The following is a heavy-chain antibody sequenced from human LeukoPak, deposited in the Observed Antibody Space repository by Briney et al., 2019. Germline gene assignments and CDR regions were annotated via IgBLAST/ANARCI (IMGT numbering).Heavy chain of an antibody. CDR2: INHSGST. CDR3: AREGVWGSYRY. V-gene: IGHV4-34*01. D-gene: IGHD3-16*02. J-gene: IGHJ4*02. Sequence: SEILSLTCAVYGGSFSGYYWSWIRQPPGKGLEWIGEINHSGSTNYNPSLKSRVTISVDTSKNQFSLKLSSVTAADTAVYYCAREGVWGSYRYWGQGTLVTVSS. CDR1: GGSFSGYY.